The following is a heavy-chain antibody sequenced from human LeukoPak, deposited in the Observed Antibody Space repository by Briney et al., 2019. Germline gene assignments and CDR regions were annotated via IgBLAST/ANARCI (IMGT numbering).Heavy chain of an antibody. V-gene: IGHV4-39*01. J-gene: IGHJ4*02. Sequence: PSETLSLTCTVSGFSISSTSYYWGWIRQPPGKGLEWIGSIYYSGDTYYNPSLKSRVTMSVGTSNNQFSLKLSSVTAADTAVYYCARHGYGGNSFESWGQGTLVTVSS. CDR3: ARHGYGGNSFES. CDR1: GFSISSTSYY. D-gene: IGHD4-23*01. CDR2: IYYSGDT.